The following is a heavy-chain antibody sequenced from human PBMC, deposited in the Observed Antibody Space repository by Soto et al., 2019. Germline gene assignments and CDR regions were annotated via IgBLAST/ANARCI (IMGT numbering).Heavy chain of an antibody. CDR2: MSYDANNE. J-gene: IGHJ4*02. CDR3: ENESYYNDTSGYYIFDY. D-gene: IGHD3-22*01. Sequence: PGGSLRLSFAASGFTFSSYGMHWVLQAPDKALEWVAHMSYDANNENSTDHVKARFTIHRDNSKNPLSMQLNTMRAEDTAVYYCENESYYNDTSGYYIFDYWGQGTLVTVSS. CDR1: GFTFSSYG. V-gene: IGHV3-30*18.